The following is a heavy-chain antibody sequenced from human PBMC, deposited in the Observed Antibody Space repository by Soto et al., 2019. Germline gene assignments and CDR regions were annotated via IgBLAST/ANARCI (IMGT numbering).Heavy chain of an antibody. CDR1: GFTFSGSA. Sequence: EVQLVESGGGLVQPGGSLKLSCAASGFTFSGSAMHWVRQASGKGLEWVGRIRSKANNYATVYAASVKGRFTISRDDXKXTXHXXLNSLKTDDRAVLYWARHALKYGGGDFYLLPYFDLWCRGTVFTVSS. CDR2: IRSKANNYAT. V-gene: IGHV3-73*02. J-gene: IGHJ2*01. CDR3: ARHALKYGGGDFYLLPYFDL. D-gene: IGHD2-21*02.